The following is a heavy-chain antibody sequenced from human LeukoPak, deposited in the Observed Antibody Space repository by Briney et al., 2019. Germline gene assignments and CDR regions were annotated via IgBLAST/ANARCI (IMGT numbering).Heavy chain of an antibody. Sequence: GGSLRLSCAASGFTFSSYWMSWVRQAPGKGLEWVANIKQDGSEKYYVDSVKGRFTISRDNAKNSLYLQMNSLRAEDTAVYYCAREGDYGVGGFDYWGQGTLVTVSS. J-gene: IGHJ4*02. V-gene: IGHV3-7*01. CDR2: IKQDGSEK. D-gene: IGHD4-17*01. CDR3: AREGDYGVGGFDY. CDR1: GFTFSSYW.